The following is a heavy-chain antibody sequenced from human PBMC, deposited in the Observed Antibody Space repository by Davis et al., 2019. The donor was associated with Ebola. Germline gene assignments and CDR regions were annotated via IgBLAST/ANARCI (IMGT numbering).Heavy chain of an antibody. Sequence: AASVKVSCKASGSTFSSYAISWVRQAPGQGLEWMGRIIPILGIANYAQKFQGRVTITADKSTSTAYMELSSLRSEDTAVYYCAREGCSSTSCQPGTGQYYYYYYGMDVWGQGTTVTVSS. J-gene: IGHJ6*02. CDR1: GSTFSSYA. CDR2: IIPILGIA. CDR3: AREGCSSTSCQPGTGQYYYYYYGMDV. V-gene: IGHV1-69*04. D-gene: IGHD2-2*01.